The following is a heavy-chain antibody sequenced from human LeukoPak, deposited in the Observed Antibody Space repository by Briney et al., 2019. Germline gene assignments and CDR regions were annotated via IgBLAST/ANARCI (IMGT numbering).Heavy chain of an antibody. Sequence: GGSLRLSCASSGFTSSCYGMHWVRQAPGKGLEWVTFIRYDGSNKYYADSVKGRFTISRDNSQNTLYLQMNSLRPEDTAVYYCAKDSRTYFKWLGPWGQGTLVTVSS. V-gene: IGHV3-30*02. CDR2: IRYDGSNK. J-gene: IGHJ5*02. CDR3: AKDSRTYFKWLGP. D-gene: IGHD6-13*01. CDR1: GFTSSCYG.